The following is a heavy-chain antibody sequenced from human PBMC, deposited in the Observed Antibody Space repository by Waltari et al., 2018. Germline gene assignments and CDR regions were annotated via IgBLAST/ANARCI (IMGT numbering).Heavy chain of an antibody. J-gene: IGHJ6*03. V-gene: IGHV4-61*02. CDR3: ARDTIVGVRGMDV. Sequence: QVQLQESGPGLVKPSQTLSLTCTVSGGSISSGSYYWSWIRQPAGKGLEWIGRIYTSGRTNYNPYRKSRVTISVDTSKNQFALKLSSVTTADTAVYYCARDTIVGVRGMDVWGKGTTVTVSS. CDR2: IYTSGRT. D-gene: IGHD3-3*01. CDR1: GGSISSGSYY.